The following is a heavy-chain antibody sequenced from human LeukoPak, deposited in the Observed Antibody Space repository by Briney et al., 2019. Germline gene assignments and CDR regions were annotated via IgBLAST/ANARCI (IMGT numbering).Heavy chain of an antibody. D-gene: IGHD3-22*01. V-gene: IGHV4-4*02. Sequence: SGTLSLTCDVSGGSISSSNWWSWVRQPPGRGLEWIGEIYHSGSTNYNPSLKSRVTISVDKSKNQFSLNLSSVTAADTAVYYCARDVIVYDSSGYYRSWSGDAFDIWGQGTMVTVSS. CDR2: IYHSGST. J-gene: IGHJ3*02. CDR1: GGSISSSNW. CDR3: ARDVIVYDSSGYYRSWSGDAFDI.